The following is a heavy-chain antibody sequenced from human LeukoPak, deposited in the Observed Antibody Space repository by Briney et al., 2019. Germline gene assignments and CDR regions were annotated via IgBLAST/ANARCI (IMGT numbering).Heavy chain of an antibody. Sequence: GASVNVSCKASVYIFTAYYIHWLRQAPRQRLEWLGWCYLNSGGTSFALNFEGRVTLTRDTSISTVYIELSRLRSDDTAVYYCARDLSGGALGAFDIWGQGTMVSVSS. V-gene: IGHV1-2*02. J-gene: IGHJ3*02. D-gene: IGHD2-15*01. CDR1: VYIFTAYY. CDR2: CYLNSGGT. CDR3: ARDLSGGALGAFDI.